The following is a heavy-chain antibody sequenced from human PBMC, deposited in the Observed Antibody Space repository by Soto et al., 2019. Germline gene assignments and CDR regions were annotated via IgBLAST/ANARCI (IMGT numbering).Heavy chain of an antibody. V-gene: IGHV3-30*18. J-gene: IGHJ5*02. Sequence: QVQLVESGGGVVQPGRSLRLSCAASGFTFSSYGMHWVRQAPGKGLEWVAVISYDGSNKYYADSVKGRFTISRDNSKNTLYLQMNSRRAEDTAVYYCAKDACGGDCHQADQNWFDPWGQGTLVTVSS. CDR1: GFTFSSYG. D-gene: IGHD2-21*02. CDR2: ISYDGSNK. CDR3: AKDACGGDCHQADQNWFDP.